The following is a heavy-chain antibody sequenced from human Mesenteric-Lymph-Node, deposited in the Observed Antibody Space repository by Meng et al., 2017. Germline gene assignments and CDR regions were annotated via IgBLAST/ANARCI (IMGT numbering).Heavy chain of an antibody. CDR2: IYPGDSDT. J-gene: IGHJ2*01. V-gene: IGHV5-51*01. CDR1: GYSFTSYC. D-gene: IGHD3-22*01. Sequence: KVSCKGSGYSFTSYCIGWVRQMPGKGLGWMGIIYPGDSDTRYSPSFQGQVTISADKSISTAYLQWSSLKASDTAMYYCARLGYYDSSGYYWYFDLWGRGTLVTVSS. CDR3: ARLGYYDSSGYYWYFDL.